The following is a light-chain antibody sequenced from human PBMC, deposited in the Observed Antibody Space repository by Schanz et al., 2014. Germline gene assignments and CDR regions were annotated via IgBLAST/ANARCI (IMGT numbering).Light chain of an antibody. CDR2: QVT. Sequence: QSALTQPPSASGAPGQSVTISCTGTSSDVGGHDYVSWYQHHPGKAPKVMIYQVTKRPSGVPDRFSGSKSGNTASLTVSGLQAEDEADYYCSSHASNNPRVVFGGGTKFTVL. CDR1: SSDVGGHDY. J-gene: IGLJ2*01. CDR3: SSHASNNPRVV. V-gene: IGLV2-8*01.